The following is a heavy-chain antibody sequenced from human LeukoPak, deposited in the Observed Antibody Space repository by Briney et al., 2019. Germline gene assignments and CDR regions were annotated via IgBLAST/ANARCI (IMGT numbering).Heavy chain of an antibody. CDR2: INHSGST. Sequence: SETLSLTCAVYGGSFSGYYWSWIRQPPGKGLEWIGEINHSGSTNYNPSLKSRVTISVDTSKNQFSLKLSSVTAADTAVYCCATTTVTYYYYGMDVWGQGTMVTVSS. J-gene: IGHJ6*02. V-gene: IGHV4-34*01. D-gene: IGHD4-11*01. CDR1: GGSFSGYY. CDR3: ATTTVTYYYYGMDV.